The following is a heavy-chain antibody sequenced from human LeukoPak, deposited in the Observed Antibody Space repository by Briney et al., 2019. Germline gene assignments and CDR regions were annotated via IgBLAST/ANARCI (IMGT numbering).Heavy chain of an antibody. D-gene: IGHD2-21*02. CDR3: ASTYCGGDCYGDAFDI. V-gene: IGHV5-51*01. J-gene: IGHJ3*02. CDR1: GHSFTSYW. CDR2: IYPGDSDT. Sequence: GESLKISCKGSGHSFTSYWIGWVRQMPGKGLEWMGIIYPGDSDTRYSPSFQGQVTISADKSISTAYLQWSSLKASDTAMYYCASTYCGGDCYGDAFDIWGQGTMVTVSS.